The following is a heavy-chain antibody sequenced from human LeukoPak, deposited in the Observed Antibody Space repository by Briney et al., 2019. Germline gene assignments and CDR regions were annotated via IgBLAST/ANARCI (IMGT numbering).Heavy chain of an antibody. CDR2: IKPSGGST. J-gene: IGHJ4*02. Sequence: ASVKVSCKASGYTFTSYYMHWVRQAPGQGLEWMGIIKPSGGSTSYAQKFQGRVTMTTDTSTSTVYMELSSLRSEDTAVYYCAGAPERTVISYFDYWGQGTLVTVSS. CDR3: AGAPERTVISYFDY. V-gene: IGHV1-46*01. D-gene: IGHD3-22*01. CDR1: GYTFTSYY.